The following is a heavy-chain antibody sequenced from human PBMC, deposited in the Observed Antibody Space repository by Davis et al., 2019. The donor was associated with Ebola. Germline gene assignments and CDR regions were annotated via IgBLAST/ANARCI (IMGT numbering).Heavy chain of an antibody. V-gene: IGHV3-11*06. CDR1: GFTFSDHY. D-gene: IGHD5-18*01. CDR3: ARQGGIPYQGAFDI. CDR2: ISSSTYT. Sequence: GESLKISCVVSGFTFSDHYMSWIRQAPGKGLEWVSYISSSTYTKYADYVKGRFTISRDNAKNSLYLHMNSLGADDTAVYYCARQGGIPYQGAFDIWGQGTMVTVSS. J-gene: IGHJ3*02.